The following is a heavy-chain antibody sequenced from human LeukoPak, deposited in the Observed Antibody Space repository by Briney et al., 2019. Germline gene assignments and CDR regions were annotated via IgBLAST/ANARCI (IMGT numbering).Heavy chain of an antibody. V-gene: IGHV3-23*01. CDR1: GFTFSSYA. D-gene: IGHD1-26*01. Sequence: GGSLRLSCAASGFTFSSYATSWVRQAPGKGLEWVSAISGSGGSTYYADSVKGRFTISRDNSKNTLYLQMNSLRAEDTAVYYCASYSGSYSRVMAGPQGSYFQHWGQGTLVTVSS. J-gene: IGHJ1*01. CDR3: ASYSGSYSRVMAGPQGSYFQH. CDR2: ISGSGGST.